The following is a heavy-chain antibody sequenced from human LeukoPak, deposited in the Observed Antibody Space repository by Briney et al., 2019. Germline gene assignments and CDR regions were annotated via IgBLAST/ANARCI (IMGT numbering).Heavy chain of an antibody. CDR1: GYTFTSYY. CDR3: ATFNSSSWFRYYYYYMDV. CDR2: INPSGGST. V-gene: IGHV1-46*01. D-gene: IGHD6-13*01. Sequence: ASVKVSCKASGYTFTSYYMHWVRQAPGQGLEWMGIINPSGGSTSYAQKFQGRVTMTRDTSISTAYMELSRLRSDDTAVYYCATFNSSSWFRYYYYYMDVWGKGTTVTVSS. J-gene: IGHJ6*03.